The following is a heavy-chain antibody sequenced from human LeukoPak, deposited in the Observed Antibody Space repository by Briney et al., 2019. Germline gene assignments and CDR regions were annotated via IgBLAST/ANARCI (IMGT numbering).Heavy chain of an antibody. CDR1: GGSISSYY. CDR3: ARLGAYYYGSGTGNWFDP. CDR2: IYYSGST. D-gene: IGHD3-10*01. Sequence: SETLSLTCTVSGGSISSYYWSWIRQPPGKGLEWIGYIYYSGSTNYNPSLKGRVTISVDTSKNQFSLKLSSVTAADTAVYYCARLGAYYYGSGTGNWFDPWGQGTLVTVSS. J-gene: IGHJ5*02. V-gene: IGHV4-59*01.